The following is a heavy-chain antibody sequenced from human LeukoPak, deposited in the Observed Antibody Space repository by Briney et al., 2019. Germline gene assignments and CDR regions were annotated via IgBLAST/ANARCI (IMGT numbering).Heavy chain of an antibody. J-gene: IGHJ3*01. V-gene: IGHV1-2*02. Sequence: GASVRVSCKASRFTFTGYYVQWVRQAPGQGLEWVGWMYFNSGATRYAPKFQGRVTMTRDTSISTAYMELSSLRPDDTAMYYCAREASSGQDWYAFDVWGQETMVTVSS. CDR3: AREASSGQDWYAFDV. D-gene: IGHD5-12*01. CDR1: RFTFTGYY. CDR2: MYFNSGAT.